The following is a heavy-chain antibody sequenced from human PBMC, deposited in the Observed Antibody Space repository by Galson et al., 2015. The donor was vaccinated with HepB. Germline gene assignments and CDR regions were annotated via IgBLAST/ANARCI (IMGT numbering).Heavy chain of an antibody. Sequence: QSGAEVKKPGESLKISCKGSGYTFTSYWIAWVRQMPGKGLEWMGIIYPGDSDTRYSPSFQGQVTISVDKSISTAYLQWSGLKASDTAMYYCARLNYYGSETYAFDIWGQGTMVTVSS. CDR2: IYPGDSDT. J-gene: IGHJ3*02. D-gene: IGHD3-10*01. CDR1: GYTFTSYW. CDR3: ARLNYYGSETYAFDI. V-gene: IGHV5-51*01.